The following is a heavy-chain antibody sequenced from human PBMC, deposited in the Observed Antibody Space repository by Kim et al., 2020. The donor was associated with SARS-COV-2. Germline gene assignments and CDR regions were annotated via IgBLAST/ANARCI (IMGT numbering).Heavy chain of an antibody. V-gene: IGHV3-23*01. CDR1: GFTFSSYA. D-gene: IGHD2-15*01. J-gene: IGHJ6*02. Sequence: GGSLRLSCAASGFTFSSYAMSWVRQAPGKGLEWVSAISGSGGSTYYADSVKGRFTISRDNSKNTLYLQMNSLRAEDTAVYYCAKAAGRINYYYYGMDVWGQGTTVTVSS. CDR2: ISGSGGST. CDR3: AKAAGRINYYYYGMDV.